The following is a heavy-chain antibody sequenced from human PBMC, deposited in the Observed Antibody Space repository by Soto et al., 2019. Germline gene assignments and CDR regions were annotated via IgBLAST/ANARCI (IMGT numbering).Heavy chain of an antibody. J-gene: IGHJ4*02. D-gene: IGHD6-19*01. V-gene: IGHV5-51*01. CDR3: ARSYSSGSPWALDY. Sequence: EESLKISCKGSGYSFASYGIGWVRHMPGKGLEWMGIIYPGDSDTRYSPSFQGQVTISADWSISTAYLQWSSLKASDTAVYYCARSYSSGSPWALDYWGQGTLVTVSS. CDR1: GYSFASYG. CDR2: IYPGDSDT.